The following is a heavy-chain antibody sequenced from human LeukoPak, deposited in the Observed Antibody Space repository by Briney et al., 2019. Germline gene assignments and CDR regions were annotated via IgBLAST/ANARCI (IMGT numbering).Heavy chain of an antibody. CDR1: GGSISSSY. CDR3: ARQYLQIGVTTWYFDY. CDR2: IYYSGST. D-gene: IGHD4-17*01. V-gene: IGHV4-59*08. J-gene: IGHJ4*02. Sequence: SETLSLTCTVPGGSISSSYWSWFRQPPGKDLEWIGYIYYSGSTNYNPSLKSRVTISVDTSKNQFSLKLSSVTAADTAVYYCARQYLQIGVTTWYFDYWGQGTLVTVSS.